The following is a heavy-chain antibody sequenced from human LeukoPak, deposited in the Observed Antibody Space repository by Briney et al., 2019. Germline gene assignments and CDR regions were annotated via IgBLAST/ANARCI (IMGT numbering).Heavy chain of an antibody. V-gene: IGHV5-51*01. D-gene: IGHD3-22*01. CDR2: IYPGDSDT. Sequence: GESLKISCKGSGYSFTSYWIGWVRQMPGKGLEWMGIIYPGDSDTRYSPSFQGQVTISADKSISTAYLQWSSLKASDTAMYYCARLTYYYDSSGYQHDAFDIWGQGTMVTVSS. J-gene: IGHJ3*02. CDR1: GYSFTSYW. CDR3: ARLTYYYDSSGYQHDAFDI.